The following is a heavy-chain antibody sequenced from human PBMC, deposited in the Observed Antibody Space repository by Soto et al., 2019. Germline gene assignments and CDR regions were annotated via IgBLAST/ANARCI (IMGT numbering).Heavy chain of an antibody. CDR2: ISWDGDIV. J-gene: IGHJ4*02. CDR1: GFIFEDFA. CDR3: AKDILGGVAGFNCFES. D-gene: IGHD6-19*01. V-gene: IGHV3-9*01. Sequence: EVQLVESGGGLVQPGRSLRVSCEVSGFIFEDFAMHWVRLVPGKGLEWVSGISWDGDIVGYADSVRGRFVISRDNSKNSLYLQMKSLRPEDTAWYYCAKDILGGVAGFNCFESWGRGILVTVSS.